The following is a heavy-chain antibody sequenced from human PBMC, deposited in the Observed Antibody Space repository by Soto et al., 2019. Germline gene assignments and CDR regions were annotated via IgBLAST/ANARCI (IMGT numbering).Heavy chain of an antibody. D-gene: IGHD6-13*01. V-gene: IGHV4-4*07. J-gene: IGHJ5*02. CDR1: GASMNSYH. Sequence: SETLSLTCTVSGASMNSYHWSWIRQPAGKGLEWIGHIHSSGSTNYNPSLKSRVTMSVDTSKNQFSLRLMSLTAADTAVYYCAIDQGVAAAGIPWFDPWGQGSLVTVS. CDR2: IHSSGST. CDR3: AIDQGVAAAGIPWFDP.